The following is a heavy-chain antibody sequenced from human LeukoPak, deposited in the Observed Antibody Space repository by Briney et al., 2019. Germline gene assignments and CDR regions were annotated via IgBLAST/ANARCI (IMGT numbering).Heavy chain of an antibody. J-gene: IGHJ4*02. V-gene: IGHV3-23*01. CDR3: AKRGDY. D-gene: IGHD1-26*01. CDR2: ITGSGTFT. Sequence: GGSLRLSCAASGFTFSSYAMSWVHQAPGKGLEWVSDITGSGTFTYYADSVKGRFTTSRDNSKNTLHLQMNSLRAEDTAVYFCAKRGDYWGQGTLVTVSS. CDR1: GFTFSSYA.